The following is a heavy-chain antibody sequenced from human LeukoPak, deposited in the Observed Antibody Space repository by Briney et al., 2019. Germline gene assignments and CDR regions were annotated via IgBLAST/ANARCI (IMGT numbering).Heavy chain of an antibody. CDR1: GYSLTNFP. CDR2: ITAANGNT. D-gene: IGHD3-16*01. J-gene: IGHJ5*02. Sequence: GASVKVSCKASGYSLTNFPLHWVRRAPGQRLEWMGWITAANGNTKYSQKFQGRVTITRDTSASTAYMELSSLRSEDTAVYYCAREKGGRDCDNWLDPWGQGTLVTVSS. CDR3: AREKGGRDCDNWLDP. V-gene: IGHV1-3*01.